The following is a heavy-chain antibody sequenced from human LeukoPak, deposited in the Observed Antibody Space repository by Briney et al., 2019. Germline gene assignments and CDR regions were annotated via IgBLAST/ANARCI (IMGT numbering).Heavy chain of an antibody. J-gene: IGHJ4*02. V-gene: IGHV1-2*06. CDR1: GYTFTGYY. Sequence: ASVKVPCKASGYTFTGYYMHWVRQAPGQGLEWMGRINPNSGGTNYAQKFQGRVTMTRDTSISTAYMELSRLRSDDTAVYYCARRLSGSYLDYWGQGTLVTVSS. CDR3: ARRLSGSYLDY. CDR2: INPNSGGT. D-gene: IGHD1-26*01.